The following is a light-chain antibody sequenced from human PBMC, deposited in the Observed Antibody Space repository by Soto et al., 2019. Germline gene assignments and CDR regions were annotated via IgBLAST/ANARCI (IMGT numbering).Light chain of an antibody. V-gene: IGKV3-20*01. CDR2: GAS. CDR3: QHYGIAFLT. Sequence: TQCPSTVNLPPGEVATLYCRDSQSMSNSYVALYHRKPGQASRLPIYGASKRDTGNPDRYIGIGAGKDFSLTVGRLEVEDFAVYNCQHYGIAFLTVGGGTKVDIK. CDR1: QSMSNSY. J-gene: IGKJ4*01.